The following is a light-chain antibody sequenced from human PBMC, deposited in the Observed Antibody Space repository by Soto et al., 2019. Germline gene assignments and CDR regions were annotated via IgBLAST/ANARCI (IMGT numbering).Light chain of an antibody. J-gene: IGLJ1*01. Sequence: ALTQPAYVSGSPGQSITISCIGTSSDIGAYNYVSWYQQHPGKVPKLMIYEVTNRPSGLSNRFSGSKSGNTASLTISGLQAEDEAEYFCSSYSSTSTLYVFGTGTKVTVL. CDR2: EVT. CDR3: SSYSSTSTLYV. V-gene: IGLV2-14*01. CDR1: SSDIGAYNY.